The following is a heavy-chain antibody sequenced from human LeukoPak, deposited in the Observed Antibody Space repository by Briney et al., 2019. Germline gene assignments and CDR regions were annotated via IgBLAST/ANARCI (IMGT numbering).Heavy chain of an antibody. V-gene: IGHV4-31*03. CDR2: IYYSGST. J-gene: IGHJ3*02. D-gene: IGHD2-2*01. CDR1: GGSISSSSYY. CDR3: AISCSSTSCYLAFDI. Sequence: SETLSLTCTVSGGSISSSSYYWGWTRQPPGKGLEWIGYIYYSGSTYYNPSLKSRVTISVDTSKNQFSLRLSSVTAADTAVYYCAISCSSTSCYLAFDIWGQGTMVTVSS.